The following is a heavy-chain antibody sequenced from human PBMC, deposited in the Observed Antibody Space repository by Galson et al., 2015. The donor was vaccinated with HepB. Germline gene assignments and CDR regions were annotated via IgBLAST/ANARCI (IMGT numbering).Heavy chain of an antibody. CDR1: GFSFTETW. Sequence: SLRLSCAASGFSFTETWMNWVRQAPGKGLEWIGRIKSRRKGATVLYGAPAKGRFTISRDDSRNTMYLQMSSLKTEDTAVYYCTPGPWIDRYLFPFDPWGRGTLLPVSS. CDR3: TPGPWIDRYLFPFDP. CDR2: IKSRRKGATV. V-gene: IGHV3-15*01. J-gene: IGHJ5*02. D-gene: IGHD2-2*03.